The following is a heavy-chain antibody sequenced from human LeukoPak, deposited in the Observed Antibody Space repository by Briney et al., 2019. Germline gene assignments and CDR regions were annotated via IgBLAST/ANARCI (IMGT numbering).Heavy chain of an antibody. J-gene: IGHJ6*02. V-gene: IGHV1-69*13. CDR1: GGTFISYA. Sequence: GASVKVSCKASGGTFISYAISWVRQAPGQGLEWMGGIIPIFGTANYAQKFQGRVTITADESTSTAYMELSSLRSEDTAVCYCARRIRGTHYYYYYGMDVWGQGTTVTVSS. CDR3: ARRIRGTHYYYYYGMDV. CDR2: IIPIFGTA. D-gene: IGHD3-10*01.